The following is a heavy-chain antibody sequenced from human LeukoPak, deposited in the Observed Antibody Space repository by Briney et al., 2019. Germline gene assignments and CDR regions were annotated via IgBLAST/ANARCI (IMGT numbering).Heavy chain of an antibody. D-gene: IGHD3-3*01. Sequence: ASVTVSFKASGYTFTSYYMHWVRQAPGQGLEWMGIINPSGGSTSYAQKFQGRVTMTRDTSTSTVYMELSSLRSEDTAVYYCARTGSGPLPFDYWGQGTLVTVSS. CDR1: GYTFTSYY. J-gene: IGHJ4*02. CDR3: ARTGSGPLPFDY. CDR2: INPSGGST. V-gene: IGHV1-46*01.